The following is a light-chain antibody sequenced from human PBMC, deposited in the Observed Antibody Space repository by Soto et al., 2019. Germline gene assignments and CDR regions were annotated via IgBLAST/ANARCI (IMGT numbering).Light chain of an antibody. J-gene: IGKJ1*01. CDR2: GAS. V-gene: IGKV3-15*01. CDR3: QQYNNWPQT. CDR1: QSVSSN. Sequence: IVTTQAPGTLSLPPGARATLSCSASQSVSSNLAWYQQKPGQAPRLLIYGASTRATGIPARFSGSGSGTEFTLTISSLQSEDFAVYYCQQYNNWPQTFGQGTKVDI.